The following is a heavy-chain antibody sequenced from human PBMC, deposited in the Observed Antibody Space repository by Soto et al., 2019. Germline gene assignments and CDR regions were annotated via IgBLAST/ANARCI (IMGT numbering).Heavy chain of an antibody. CDR1: GFTLSRYA. V-gene: IGHV3-30-3*01. CDR2: LSYDGSNK. CDR3: ASNGFDTATDEGRRAAALLDDY. Sequence: PGGSLRLPCAASGFTLSRYAMHWVRHAPGKGLERVAVLSYDGSNKYYADSVKGRFTISRDNSKNALYLQMNSLRAEDKDVYYFASNGFDTATDEGRRAAALLDDYLGQGTLVTVSS. J-gene: IGHJ4*02. D-gene: IGHD5-18*01.